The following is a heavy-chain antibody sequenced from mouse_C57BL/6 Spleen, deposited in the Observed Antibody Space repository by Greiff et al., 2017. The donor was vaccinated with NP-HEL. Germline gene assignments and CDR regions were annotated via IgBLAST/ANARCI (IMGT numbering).Heavy chain of an antibody. V-gene: IGHV1-69*01. CDR2: IDPSDSYT. CDR1: GYTFTSYW. CDR3: ARFGDYDGFFAY. J-gene: IGHJ3*01. Sequence: QVQLKQPGAELVMPGASVKLSCKASGYTFTSYWMHWVKQRPGQGLEWIGEIDPSDSYTNYNQKFKGKSTLTVDKSSSTAYMQLSSLTSEDSAVYYCARFGDYDGFFAYWGQGTLVTVSA. D-gene: IGHD2-4*01.